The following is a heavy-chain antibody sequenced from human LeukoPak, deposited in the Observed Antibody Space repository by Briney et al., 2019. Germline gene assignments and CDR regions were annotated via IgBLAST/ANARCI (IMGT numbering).Heavy chain of an antibody. CDR1: GGSISSYY. CDR2: IYYSGST. V-gene: IGHV4-59*01. CDR3: ASILYGANGFDY. Sequence: SETLSLTCTVSGGSISSYYWSCIRQPPGEGLEYIAYIYYSGSTTYNPSLNSRVTTSVDTPRNQFSLKLSSVTAADTAVYYCASILYGANGFDYWGQGTLVTVSS. D-gene: IGHD4/OR15-4a*01. J-gene: IGHJ4*02.